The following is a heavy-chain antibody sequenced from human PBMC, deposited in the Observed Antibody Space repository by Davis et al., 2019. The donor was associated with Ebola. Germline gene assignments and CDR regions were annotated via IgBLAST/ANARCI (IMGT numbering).Heavy chain of an antibody. Sequence: GGSLRLSCAASGFTFSSYAMSWVRQAPGKGLEWVSAISGSGGSTYYADSVKGRFTITRDNSKNTLYLQMNSLRAEDTAVYYCAKARIAALRFDPWGQGTLVTVSS. CDR3: AKARIAALRFDP. J-gene: IGHJ5*02. CDR1: GFTFSSYA. V-gene: IGHV3-23*01. D-gene: IGHD6-6*01. CDR2: ISGSGGST.